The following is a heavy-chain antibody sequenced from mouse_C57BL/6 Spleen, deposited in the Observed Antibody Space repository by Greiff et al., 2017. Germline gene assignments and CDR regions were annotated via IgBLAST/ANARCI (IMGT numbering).Heavy chain of an antibody. CDR2: IYPGDGDT. CDR1: GYAFSSSW. Sequence: VKLQESGPELVKPGASVKISCKASGYAFSSSWMNWVKQRPGKGLEWIGRIYPGDGDTNYNGKFKGKATLTADKSSGTAYMQLSSLTSEDSAVYFCAKGVITTVSGDYWGQGTTLTVSS. CDR3: AKGVITTVSGDY. V-gene: IGHV1-82*01. D-gene: IGHD1-1*01. J-gene: IGHJ2*01.